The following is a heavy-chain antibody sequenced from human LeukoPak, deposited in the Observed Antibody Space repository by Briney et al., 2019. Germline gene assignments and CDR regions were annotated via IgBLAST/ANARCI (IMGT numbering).Heavy chain of an antibody. Sequence: PGGSLRLSCAASGFTFSPYWMSWVRQAPGKGLEWVATIKEDGSEEYYVDSVKGRFTISRDNAENSLYLQMSSLRAEDTAVYYCARLAPYYGTGIIWGQGTVVTVSS. V-gene: IGHV3-7*01. D-gene: IGHD3-10*01. CDR3: ARLAPYYGTGII. J-gene: IGHJ3*02. CDR2: IKEDGSEE. CDR1: GFTFSPYW.